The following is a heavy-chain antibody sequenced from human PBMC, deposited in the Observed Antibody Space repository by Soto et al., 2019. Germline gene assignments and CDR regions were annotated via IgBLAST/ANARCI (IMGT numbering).Heavy chain of an antibody. D-gene: IGHD3-22*01. CDR1: GGTFSSYA. CDR3: ARDDRGYYYDSSGYYSPFDY. V-gene: IGHV1-69*13. CDR2: IIPIFGTA. Sequence: SVKVSCKASGGTFSSYAISWVRQAPGQGLEWMGGIIPIFGTANYAQKFQGRVTITADESTSTAYMELSSLRSEDTAVYYCARDDRGYYYDSSGYYSPFDYWGQGTLVTVSS. J-gene: IGHJ4*02.